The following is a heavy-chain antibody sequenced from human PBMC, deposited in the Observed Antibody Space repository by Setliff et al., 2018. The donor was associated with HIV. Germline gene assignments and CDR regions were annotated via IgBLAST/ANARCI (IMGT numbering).Heavy chain of an antibody. V-gene: IGHV4-39*01. D-gene: IGHD3-22*01. J-gene: IGHJ4*02. CDR3: ARQAIFGYYDSSGYLDY. Sequence: ETLSLTCTVSGGSINSRSYYWAWIRQPPGKGLEWVASIYFSGTPYYNPSLKNRVTISVDTSKNLFSLRLSSVTASDTAVYYCARQAIFGYYDSSGYLDYWGQGTLVTVSS. CDR1: GGSINSRSYY. CDR2: IYFSGTP.